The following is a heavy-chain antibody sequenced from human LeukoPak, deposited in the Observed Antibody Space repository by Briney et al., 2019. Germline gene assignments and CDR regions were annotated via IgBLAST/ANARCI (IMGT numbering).Heavy chain of an antibody. J-gene: IGHJ4*02. CDR2: IYYSGST. D-gene: IGHD2-2*01. CDR3: ARLSNNCSSTSCWPIFDY. CDR1: GGSISIYS. Sequence: SETLSLTCTVSGGSISIYSWSWIRQPPGKGLEWIGYIYYSGSTNYNPSLKSRVTISVDTSKNQFSLKLSSVTAADTAVYYCARLSNNCSSTSCWPIFDYWGQGTLVTVSS. V-gene: IGHV4-59*08.